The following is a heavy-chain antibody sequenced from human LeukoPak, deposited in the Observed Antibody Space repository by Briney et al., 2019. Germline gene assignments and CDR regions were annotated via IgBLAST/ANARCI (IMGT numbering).Heavy chain of an antibody. D-gene: IGHD3-22*01. CDR2: IKTDGSAK. J-gene: IGHJ4*02. CDR1: GFRFSDYW. V-gene: IGHV3-7*01. CDR3: TTDLNHDSSG. Sequence: GGSLRLSCAASGFRFSDYWVTWVSQAPGKGLECVANIKTDGSAKYCPDAVKDRFTVSRDNAKNSLYLQMNNMRVEDTAIYYCTTDLNHDSSGWGQGTLVTVSS.